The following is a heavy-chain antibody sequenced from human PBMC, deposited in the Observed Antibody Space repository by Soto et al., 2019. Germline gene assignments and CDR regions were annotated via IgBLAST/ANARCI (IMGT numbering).Heavy chain of an antibody. CDR2: IYYSGST. V-gene: IGHV4-59*01. D-gene: IGHD6-6*01. J-gene: IGHJ6*02. CDR1: GGSISSYY. CDR3: AREPAYSSSSFGMDV. Sequence: PSETLSLTCTVSGGSISSYYWSWIRQPPGKGLEWIGYIYYSGSTNYNPSLKSRVAISVDTSKNQFSLKLSSVTAADTAVYYCAREPAYSSSSFGMDVWGQGTTVTVS.